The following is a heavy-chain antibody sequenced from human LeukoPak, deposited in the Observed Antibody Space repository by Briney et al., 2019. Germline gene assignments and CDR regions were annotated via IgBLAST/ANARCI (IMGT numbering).Heavy chain of an antibody. Sequence: GSLRLSCAASGFTFRSYCMHLVRQAPGKGLGGGANIRQDGITKYYVDSVKGRFTVSRDNGIYSLFLQMNNLRAEDTAIYYCARGDGSSSGLYFDSWGRGSLVTVSS. CDR2: IRQDGITK. V-gene: IGHV3-7*01. J-gene: IGHJ4*02. CDR1: GFTFRSYC. CDR3: ARGDGSSSGLYFDS. D-gene: IGHD6-6*01.